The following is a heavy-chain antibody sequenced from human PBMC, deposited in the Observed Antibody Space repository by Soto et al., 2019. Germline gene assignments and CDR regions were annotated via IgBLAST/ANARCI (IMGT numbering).Heavy chain of an antibody. CDR1: GYAFTSYG. D-gene: IGHD2-15*01. CDR3: ARDTRVVVVAATRDRGSDYYYYGMDV. V-gene: IGHV1-18*01. CDR2: ISAYNGNT. J-gene: IGHJ6*02. Sequence: ASVKVSCKASGYAFTSYGISWVRQAPGQGLEWMGWISAYNGNTNYAQKLQGRVTMTTDTSTSTAYMELRSLRSDDTAVYYCARDTRVVVVAATRDRGSDYYYYGMDVWGQGTTVTAP.